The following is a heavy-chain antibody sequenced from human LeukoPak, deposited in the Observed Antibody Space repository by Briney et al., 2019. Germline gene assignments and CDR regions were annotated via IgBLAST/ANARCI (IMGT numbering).Heavy chain of an antibody. J-gene: IGHJ6*03. CDR2: IYTSGST. CDR1: GGSFSGYY. D-gene: IGHD2-2*01. Sequence: PSETLSLTCAVYGGSFSGYYWSWIRQPAGKGLEWIGRIYTSGSTNYNPSLKSRVTMSVDTSKNQFSLKLSSVTAADTAVYYCARSSTGTYYYYYYMDVWGKGTTVTVPS. CDR3: ARSSTGTYYYYYYMDV. V-gene: IGHV4-59*10.